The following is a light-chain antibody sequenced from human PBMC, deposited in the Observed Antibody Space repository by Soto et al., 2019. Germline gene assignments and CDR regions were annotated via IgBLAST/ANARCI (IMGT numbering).Light chain of an antibody. J-gene: IGKJ1*01. CDR2: AAS. V-gene: IGKV1D-16*01. Sequence: DIQMTQSPSSVSASVGDRVTISCRASQDISNWLAWYQQKPGEAPKFLIYAASNLQSGIPSKFSDSGSGTDFTLTISSLQPEDFATYYCQQYNSYWTFGKGTKV. CDR3: QQYNSYWT. CDR1: QDISNW.